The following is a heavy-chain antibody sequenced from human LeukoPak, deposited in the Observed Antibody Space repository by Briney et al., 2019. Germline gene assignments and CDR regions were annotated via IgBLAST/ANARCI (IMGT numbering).Heavy chain of an antibody. CDR1: GFTFITYW. Sequence: AGGSLRLSCAASGFTFITYWMHWVRQAPGKGLVWVSSIKSDGSSTSYADSVKGRFTISRDNAKNTLYLQMNSLRAEDTAVYYCARDSTLSNYWGQGTLVTVSS. CDR3: ARDSTLSNY. CDR2: IKSDGSST. J-gene: IGHJ4*02. D-gene: IGHD3-16*01. V-gene: IGHV3-74*01.